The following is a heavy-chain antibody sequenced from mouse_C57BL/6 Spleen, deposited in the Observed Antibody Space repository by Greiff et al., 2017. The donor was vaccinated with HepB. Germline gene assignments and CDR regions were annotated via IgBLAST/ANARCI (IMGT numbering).Heavy chain of an antibody. CDR2: INPNNGGT. J-gene: IGHJ1*03. Sequence: EVQLQQSGPELVKPGASVKIPCKASGYTFTDYNMDWVKQSHGKSLEWIGDINPNNGGTIYNQKFKGKATLTVDKSSSTAYMELRSLTSEDTAVYYCARKATMVTTWGYWYFDVWGTGTTVTVSS. CDR1: GYTFTDYN. CDR3: ARKATMVTTWGYWYFDV. D-gene: IGHD2-2*01. V-gene: IGHV1-18*01.